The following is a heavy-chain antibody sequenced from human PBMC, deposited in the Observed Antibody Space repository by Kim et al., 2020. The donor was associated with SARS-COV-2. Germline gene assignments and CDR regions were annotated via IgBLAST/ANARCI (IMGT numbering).Heavy chain of an antibody. Sequence: GGSLRLSCAASGFTFSSYGMHWVRQAPGKGLEWVAVIWYDGSNKYYADSVKGRFTISRDNSKNTLYLQMNSLRAEDTAVYYCARDYGDAAAGTLLYYYYYYGMDVWGQGTTVTVSS. J-gene: IGHJ6*02. D-gene: IGHD6-13*01. CDR2: IWYDGSNK. CDR3: ARDYGDAAAGTLLYYYYYYGMDV. CDR1: GFTFSSYG. V-gene: IGHV3-33*01.